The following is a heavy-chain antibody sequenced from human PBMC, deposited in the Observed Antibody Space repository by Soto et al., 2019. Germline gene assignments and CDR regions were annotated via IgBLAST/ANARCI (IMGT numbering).Heavy chain of an antibody. V-gene: IGHV4-34*01. J-gene: IGHJ3*02. CDR2: INHSGST. D-gene: IGHD3-22*01. Sequence: SETLSLTCAVYGGSFSGYYWSWIRQPPGKGLEWIGEINHSGSTNYNPSLKSRVTMTVDTSKNQFSLKQSFVTAADTAVYYCARIRGYYDSSGYYDAFDIWGQGTMVTVSS. CDR3: ARIRGYYDSSGYYDAFDI. CDR1: GGSFSGYY.